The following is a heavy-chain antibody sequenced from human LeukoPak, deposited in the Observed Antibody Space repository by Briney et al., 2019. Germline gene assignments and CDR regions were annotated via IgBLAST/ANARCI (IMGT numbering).Heavy chain of an antibody. D-gene: IGHD5-12*01. CDR1: GLTVSSSP. J-gene: IGHJ4*02. V-gene: IGHV3-64*02. CDR3: AKDSRSGYDPYYFDY. CDR2: IGSDGVST. Sequence: GGSLRLSCAASGLTVSSSPMHWVRQAPGKGLEYVSGIGSDGVSTHYGDSVKGRFTISRDNSKNTLYLQMNSLRAEDTAVYYCAKDSRSGYDPYYFDYWGQGTLVTVSS.